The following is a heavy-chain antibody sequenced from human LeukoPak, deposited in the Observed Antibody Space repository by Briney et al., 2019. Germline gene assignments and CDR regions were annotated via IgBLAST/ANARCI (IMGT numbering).Heavy chain of an antibody. D-gene: IGHD3-22*01. CDR3: ARVIRQYYDSSGYYPHSDY. V-gene: IGHV3-48*03. CDR2: ISSSGSTI. CDR1: GFTFSSYE. Sequence: GGSLRLSCAASGFTFSSYEMNWVRQAPGKGLEWLSYISSSGSTIYYADSVKVRFTISRDNAKNSLYLQMNSLRAEDTAVYYCARVIRQYYDSSGYYPHSDYWGQGTLVTVSS. J-gene: IGHJ4*02.